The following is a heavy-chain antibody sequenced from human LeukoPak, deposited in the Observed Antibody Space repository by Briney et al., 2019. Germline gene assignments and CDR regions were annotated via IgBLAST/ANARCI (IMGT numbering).Heavy chain of an antibody. J-gene: IGHJ3*02. V-gene: IGHV4-39*07. Sequence: SETLSLTCTVSGGSISSSSYYWGWIRQPPGKGLEWIGSIYYSGSTYYNPSLKSRVTISVDTSKNQFSLKLSSVTAADTAVYNCARNVVVVAATSAFDIWGQGTMVTVSS. D-gene: IGHD2-15*01. CDR2: IYYSGST. CDR1: GGSISSSSYY. CDR3: ARNVVVVAATSAFDI.